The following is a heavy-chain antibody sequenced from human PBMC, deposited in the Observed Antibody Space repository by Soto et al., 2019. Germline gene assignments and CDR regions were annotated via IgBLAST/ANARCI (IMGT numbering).Heavy chain of an antibody. CDR1: GFTFSSYS. D-gene: IGHD3-9*01. Sequence: PGGSLRLSCAASGFTFSSYSMNWVRQAPGKGLEWVSYISSSSSTIYYADSVKGRFTISRDNAKNSLYLQMNSLRDEDTAVYYWARVMYYDISTGYYSPRYYFDYWGQGTLVTVSS. CDR2: ISSSSSTI. V-gene: IGHV3-48*02. CDR3: ARVMYYDISTGYYSPRYYFDY. J-gene: IGHJ4*02.